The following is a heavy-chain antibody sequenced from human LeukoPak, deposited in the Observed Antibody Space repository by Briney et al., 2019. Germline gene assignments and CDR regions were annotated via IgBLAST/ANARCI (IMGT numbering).Heavy chain of an antibody. CDR2: ISGNGGST. J-gene: IGHJ4*02. CDR1: GFTFSTYA. Sequence: PGGSLRLSCAASGFTFSTYAMSWVRHAPGEGMEWVSAISGNGGSTYYADSVKGRFTISRDNSKNTLYVQMNSLRAEDTAVYYCAKGYATTDFFDYWGQGTLVTVSS. D-gene: IGHD4-17*01. CDR3: AKGYATTDFFDY. V-gene: IGHV3-23*01.